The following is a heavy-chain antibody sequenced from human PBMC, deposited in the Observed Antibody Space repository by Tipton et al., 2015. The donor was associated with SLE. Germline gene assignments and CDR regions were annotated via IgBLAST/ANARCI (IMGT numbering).Heavy chain of an antibody. J-gene: IGHJ4*02. V-gene: IGHV5-10-1*01. D-gene: IGHD6-13*01. CDR1: GYIFSNYL. CDR2: IDPSDSYT. Sequence: QLVQSGAEVKKPGESLRISCQGSGYIFSNYLIFWVRQMPGKGLEWMGRIDPSDSYTNYSPSFQGHVTIPADKSINTAYLQWSSLKASDTAMYYCARQKYSSSWHAYDYWGQGTLVTVSS. CDR3: ARQKYSSSWHAYDY.